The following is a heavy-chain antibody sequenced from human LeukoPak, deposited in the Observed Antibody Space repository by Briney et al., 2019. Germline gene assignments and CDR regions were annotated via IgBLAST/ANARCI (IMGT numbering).Heavy chain of an antibody. CDR3: ARDWLDYGGGFDY. Sequence: SVKVSCKASGGTFSSYAISWVRQAPGQGLELMGMIIPIFGIANYAQKFQGRVTITADKSTSTAYMELSSLRSEEPAVYYCARDWLDYGGGFDYWGQGTLVTVSS. CDR2: IIPIFGIA. D-gene: IGHD4-23*01. V-gene: IGHV1-69*04. CDR1: GGTFSSYA. J-gene: IGHJ4*02.